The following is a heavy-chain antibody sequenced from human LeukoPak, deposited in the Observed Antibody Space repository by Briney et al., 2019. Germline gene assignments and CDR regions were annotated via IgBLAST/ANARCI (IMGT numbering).Heavy chain of an antibody. CDR2: IYSGGST. J-gene: IGHJ6*02. CDR1: GFTVSSNY. D-gene: IGHD4-17*01. V-gene: IGHV3-53*01. CDR3: ARGPTVTTYYYYYGMDV. Sequence: GGSLRLSCAASGFTVSSNYMSWVRQAPGKGLEWVSVIYSGGSTYYADSVKGRFTISRDNSKNTLYLQMNSLRAEDTAVYYCARGPTVTTYYYYYGMDVWGQGTTVTVSS.